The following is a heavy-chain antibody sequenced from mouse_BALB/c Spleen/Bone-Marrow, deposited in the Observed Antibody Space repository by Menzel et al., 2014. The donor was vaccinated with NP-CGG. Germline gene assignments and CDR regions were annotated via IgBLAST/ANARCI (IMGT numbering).Heavy chain of an antibody. J-gene: IGHJ2*01. CDR1: GYTFTSYW. CDR3: ARGVGRAFDY. D-gene: IGHD3-1*01. Sequence: QVQLQQSGAELAKPGASVKMSCKASGYTFTSYWVHWVKQRPGQGLEWIGYINPSTGYTEYNQKFKDKATLTADKSSSTAYMQLSSLTSEDSAVYYCARGVGRAFDYWGQGTTLTVSS. CDR2: INPSTGYT. V-gene: IGHV1-7*01.